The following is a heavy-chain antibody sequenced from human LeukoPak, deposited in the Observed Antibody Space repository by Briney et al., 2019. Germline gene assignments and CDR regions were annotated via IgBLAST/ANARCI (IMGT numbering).Heavy chain of an antibody. V-gene: IGHV1-46*01. D-gene: IGHD3-22*01. CDR1: GYTFTSYY. J-gene: IGHJ4*02. Sequence: ASVKVSWKASGYTFTSYYMHWVRQAPGQGLEWMGIINPSGGSTSYAQKFQGRVTMARDTSTSTVYMELSSLRSEDTAVYYCARVSDRLYYYDSSGGLDYWGQGTLVTVSS. CDR3: ARVSDRLYYYDSSGGLDY. CDR2: INPSGGST.